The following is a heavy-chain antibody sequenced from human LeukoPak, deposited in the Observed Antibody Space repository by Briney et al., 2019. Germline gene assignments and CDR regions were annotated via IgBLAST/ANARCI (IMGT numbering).Heavy chain of an antibody. CDR1: GFTLSSYS. V-gene: IGHV3-48*01. CDR3: ARLSSHYNFWSGSPAH. D-gene: IGHD3-3*01. Sequence: GGALRLSCAASGFTLSSYSMNWVRQAPGKGLEWVSYISSSGSSIYYADSVKGRFTISRDNAKNSLYLQINSLRAEDTAVYYCARLSSHYNFWSGSPAHWGQGTLVTVSS. J-gene: IGHJ4*02. CDR2: ISSSGSSI.